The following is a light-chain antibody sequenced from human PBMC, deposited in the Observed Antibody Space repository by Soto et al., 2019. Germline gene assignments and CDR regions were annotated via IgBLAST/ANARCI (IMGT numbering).Light chain of an antibody. V-gene: IGKV3-20*01. CDR1: QSIISSY. J-gene: IGKJ2*01. Sequence: EIVLTQSPGTLSLSPGERATLSCRASQSIISSYLAWYQQKPGQAPRLLLFGASARATGIPERFSGYGAGAGFTLTISRLEPEDSAVYYCQQYGSSYTFGQGTKLEIK. CDR2: GAS. CDR3: QQYGSSYT.